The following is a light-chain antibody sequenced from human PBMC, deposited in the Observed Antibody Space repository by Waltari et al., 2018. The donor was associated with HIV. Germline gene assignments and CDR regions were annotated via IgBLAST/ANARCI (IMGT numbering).Light chain of an antibody. CDR2: VAS. CDR3: MQALQSPPT. J-gene: IGKJ2*01. CDR1: QSLLHSNGFNF. V-gene: IGKV2-28*01. Sequence: DIVMTQSPCSRPVTPGEPASISCRSSQSLLHSNGFNFLARYLQKPGQSPQFLMYVASKRASEVFDRFSCSGSGTDCTLKSSRVEAEDVGVYYCMQALQSPPTFGQGTKLEIK.